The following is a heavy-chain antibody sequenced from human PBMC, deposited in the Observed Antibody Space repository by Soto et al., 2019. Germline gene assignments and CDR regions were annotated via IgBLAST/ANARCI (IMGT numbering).Heavy chain of an antibody. Sequence: QVQLVESGGGVVQPGRSLRLSCAASTFIFSNYAIHWVRQAPGKGLEWVAVVSFDGNNRFYADSVKGRFTISRDNPHKTVYLQLNSLRAEDTAVYYCAKAPVTKHYYYAMDVWGQGTTVTVSS. CDR2: VSFDGNNR. CDR1: TFIFSNYA. J-gene: IGHJ6*02. D-gene: IGHD4-17*01. V-gene: IGHV3-30*18. CDR3: AKAPVTKHYYYAMDV.